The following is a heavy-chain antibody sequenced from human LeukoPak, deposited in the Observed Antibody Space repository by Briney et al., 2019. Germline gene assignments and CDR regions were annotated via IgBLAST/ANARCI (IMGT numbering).Heavy chain of an antibody. Sequence: ASVKVSCKASGYTFTSYDINWVRQATGQGLEWMGWMNPDSGNTGYAQNFQGRVTITRNTSISTAYMELSSLRSEDTAVYYCARVQKKGSTSCCWFDPWGQGTLVTVSS. CDR2: MNPDSGNT. J-gene: IGHJ5*02. CDR3: ARVQKKGSTSCCWFDP. V-gene: IGHV1-8*03. CDR1: GYTFTSYD. D-gene: IGHD2-2*01.